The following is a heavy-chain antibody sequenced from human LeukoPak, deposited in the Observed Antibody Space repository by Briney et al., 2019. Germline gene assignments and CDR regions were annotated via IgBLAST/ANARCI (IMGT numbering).Heavy chain of an antibody. D-gene: IGHD1-26*01. Sequence: GRSLRLSCAASGFTFDDYAMHWVRQAPGKGLEWVSGISWSSGSIAYADSVKGRFSISRDKAKNSLYLQMNSLRAEDTAVYYCARENGRYYYYGMDVWGQGTTVTVSS. J-gene: IGHJ6*02. CDR2: ISWSSGSI. V-gene: IGHV3-9*01. CDR1: GFTFDDYA. CDR3: ARENGRYYYYGMDV.